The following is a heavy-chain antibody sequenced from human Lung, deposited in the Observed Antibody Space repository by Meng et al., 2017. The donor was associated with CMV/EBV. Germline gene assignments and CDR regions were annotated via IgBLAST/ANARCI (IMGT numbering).Heavy chain of an antibody. Sequence: QVQLQEPGPGLVKPSATLSLTCTVSGGSISSYYWSWIRQPPGKGLEWIGYIYYSGSTNYNPSLKSRVTISVDTSKNQFSLKLSSVTAADTAVYYCAREEGIGGFDPWGQGTLVTVSS. V-gene: IGHV4-59*01. D-gene: IGHD3-10*01. J-gene: IGHJ5*02. CDR3: AREEGIGGFDP. CDR2: IYYSGST. CDR1: GGSISSYY.